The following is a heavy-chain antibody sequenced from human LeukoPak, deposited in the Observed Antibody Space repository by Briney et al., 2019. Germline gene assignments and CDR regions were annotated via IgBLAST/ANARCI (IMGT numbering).Heavy chain of an antibody. D-gene: IGHD2-8*02. CDR2: MNPNSANT. CDR3: ARARLVRGPVTPLYYFDY. J-gene: IGHJ4*02. CDR1: RYTFTTYD. V-gene: IGHV1-8*01. Sequence: GASVKVSCKASRYTFTTYDINWVRQATGQGLEWMGWMNPNSANTGYAQKFQGRVTITRNTSISTAYMELNSLRSDDTAVYYCARARLVRGPVTPLYYFDYWGQGVLVTVSS.